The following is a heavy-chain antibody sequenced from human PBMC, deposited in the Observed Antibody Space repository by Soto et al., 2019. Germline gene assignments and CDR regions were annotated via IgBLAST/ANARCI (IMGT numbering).Heavy chain of an antibody. D-gene: IGHD2-15*01. CDR2: IYYSGST. CDR3: ARLGAFERMGGGGVVVAPQAGAFDI. Sequence: SETLSLTCTVSGGSISSSSYYWGWIRQPPGKGLEWIGSIYYSGSTYYNPSLKSRVTISVDTSKNQFSLKLSSVTTADTAGYYCARLGAFERMGGGGVVVAPQAGAFDIWGQGTMVTVSS. V-gene: IGHV4-39*01. CDR1: GGSISSSSYY. J-gene: IGHJ3*02.